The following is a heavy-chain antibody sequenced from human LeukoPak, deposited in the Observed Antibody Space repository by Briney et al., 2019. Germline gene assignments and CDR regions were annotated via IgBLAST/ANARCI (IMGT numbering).Heavy chain of an antibody. CDR3: AAGAIFSSGGG. V-gene: IGHV3-53*01. J-gene: IGHJ4*02. CDR1: GLTVSSNY. D-gene: IGHD3-9*01. CDR2: IYSGGST. Sequence: GGSLRLSCAASGLTVSSNYMSWVRQAPGKGLEWVSVIYSGGSTYYADSVKGRFTISRDNSKNTLYLQMNSLRAEDTAVYYCAAGAIFSSGGGWGQGTLVTVSS.